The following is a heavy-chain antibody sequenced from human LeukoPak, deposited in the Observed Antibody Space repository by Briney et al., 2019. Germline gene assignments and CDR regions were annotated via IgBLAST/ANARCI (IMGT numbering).Heavy chain of an antibody. CDR3: ARGRAAASY. Sequence: SETLSLTCAVYGGSFSGYYWSWIRQPPGKGLEWIGEINHSGSTNYNPSLKSRVTISVDTSKNQFSLKLSSVTAADTAVYYCARGRAAASYWGQGTLVTVSS. J-gene: IGHJ4*02. D-gene: IGHD6-13*01. CDR1: GGSFSGYY. V-gene: IGHV4-34*01. CDR2: INHSGST.